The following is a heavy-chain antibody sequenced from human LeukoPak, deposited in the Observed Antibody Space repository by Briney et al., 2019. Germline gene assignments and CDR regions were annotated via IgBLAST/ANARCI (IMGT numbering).Heavy chain of an antibody. CDR2: INHSGST. CDR3: ARGYYGSGSPNPPFPAYYFDY. J-gene: IGHJ4*02. CDR1: GGFFSGYY. D-gene: IGHD3-10*01. V-gene: IGHV4-34*01. Sequence: SETLSLTCAVYGGFFSGYYWSWIRQPPGKGLEWIGEINHSGSTNYNPSLKSRVTISVVTSKNQFSLKLSSVTAADTAVYYCARGYYGSGSPNPPFPAYYFDYWGQGTLVTVSS.